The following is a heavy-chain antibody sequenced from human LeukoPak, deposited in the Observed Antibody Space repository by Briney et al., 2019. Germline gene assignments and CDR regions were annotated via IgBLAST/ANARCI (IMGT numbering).Heavy chain of an antibody. CDR1: GFTFRSYT. CDR3: ARDRAYCTNGVCDFGV. Sequence: GGSLRLSCAASGFTFRSYTIHWVRQAPGKGLEWVSSISSSSSYIYYADSVKGRFTISRDNAENSLYLQMNSLRAEDTAVYYCARDRAYCTNGVCDFGVWGQGTMVTVSS. CDR2: ISSSSSYI. D-gene: IGHD2-8*01. J-gene: IGHJ3*01. V-gene: IGHV3-21*01.